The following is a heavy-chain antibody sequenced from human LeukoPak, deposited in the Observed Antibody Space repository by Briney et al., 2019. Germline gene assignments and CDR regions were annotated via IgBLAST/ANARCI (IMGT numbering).Heavy chain of an antibody. V-gene: IGHV3-30*01. J-gene: IGHJ5*02. CDR1: GFTFSSYA. CDR3: ARGLDTDTDWFDP. D-gene: IGHD6-19*01. Sequence: GRSLRLSCAASGFTFSSYAMHWVRQAPGKGLEWVAVISYDGSKKYYADSVKGRFTVSRDNSKNTLYLQMNSLRAEDTAVYYCARGLDTDTDWFDPWGQGTLVTVSS. CDR2: ISYDGSKK.